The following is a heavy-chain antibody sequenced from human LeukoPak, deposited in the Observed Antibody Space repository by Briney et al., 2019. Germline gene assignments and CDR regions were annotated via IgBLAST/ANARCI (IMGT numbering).Heavy chain of an antibody. CDR1: GFTFSDYS. D-gene: IGHD1-26*01. CDR2: ISSSSSYI. V-gene: IGHV3-21*04. J-gene: IGHJ3*02. Sequence: GSLRLSCTASGFTFSDYSLSWVRPAPGKGLEWVSSISSSSSYIYYADSVKGRFTISRDNSKNTLYLQMNSLRAEDTAVYYCARDQGSGSYYDAYAFDIWGQGTMVTVSS. CDR3: ARDQGSGSYYDAYAFDI.